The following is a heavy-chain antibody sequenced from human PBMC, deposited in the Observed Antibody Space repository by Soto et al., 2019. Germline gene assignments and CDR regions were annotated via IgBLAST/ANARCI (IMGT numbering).Heavy chain of an antibody. CDR3: ARGVDIVVVVAAFAGAFDI. Sequence: QVQLQQWGAGLLKPSETLSLTCAVYGGSFSGYYWSWIRQPPGKGLEWIGEINHSGSTNYNPSLKSRVTISVDTSKNQFSLKLSSVTAADTAVYYCARGVDIVVVVAAFAGAFDIWGQGTMVTVSS. CDR2: INHSGST. D-gene: IGHD2-15*01. J-gene: IGHJ3*02. V-gene: IGHV4-34*01. CDR1: GGSFSGYY.